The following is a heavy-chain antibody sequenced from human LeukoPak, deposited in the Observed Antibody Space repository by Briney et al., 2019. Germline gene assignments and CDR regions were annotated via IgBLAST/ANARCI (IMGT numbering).Heavy chain of an antibody. D-gene: IGHD3-10*01. CDR3: AKGSQLYGSGSYPWNYFDY. J-gene: IGHJ4*02. CDR2: ISSSSSYI. CDR1: GFTFSSYS. V-gene: IGHV3-21*01. Sequence: SGGSLRLSCAASGFTFSSYSMNWVRQAPGKGLEWVSSISSSSSYIYYAGSVKGRFTISRDNAKNSLYLQMNSLRAEDTAVYYCAKGSQLYGSGSYPWNYFDYWGQGTLVTVSS.